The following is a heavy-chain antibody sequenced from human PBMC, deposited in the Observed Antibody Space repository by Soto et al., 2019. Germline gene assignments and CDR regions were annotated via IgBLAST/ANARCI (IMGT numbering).Heavy chain of an antibody. CDR3: ARGVTKTAPIQYYYYYYGMDV. CDR1: GDTFSSYA. Sequence: SVKVSCKASGDTFSSYAISWVRQAPGQGLEWMGGIIPIFGTANYAQKFQGRVTITADESTSTAYMELSSLRSEDTAVYYCARGVTKTAPIQYYYYYYGMDVWGQGTTVTVSS. D-gene: IGHD4-4*01. J-gene: IGHJ6*02. V-gene: IGHV1-69*13. CDR2: IIPIFGTA.